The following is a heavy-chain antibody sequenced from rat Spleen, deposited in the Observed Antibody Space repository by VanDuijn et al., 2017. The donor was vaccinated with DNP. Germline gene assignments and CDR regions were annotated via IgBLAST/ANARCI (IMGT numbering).Heavy chain of an antibody. V-gene: IGHV6-6*01. CDR1: GFTFSTAW. J-gene: IGHJ2*01. CDR2: IKAKSDNYAT. CDR3: ALGLVYKSGLDY. D-gene: IGHD4-3*01. Sequence: EVQVLESGGGLVQPGNSLKLSCATSGFTFSTAWMYWYRQFPEKRLEWVARIKAKSDNYATDYTESVKGRFTISRDETKSSIYLQMNNLKEEYTAIYYCALGLVYKSGLDYWGQGVMVTVSS.